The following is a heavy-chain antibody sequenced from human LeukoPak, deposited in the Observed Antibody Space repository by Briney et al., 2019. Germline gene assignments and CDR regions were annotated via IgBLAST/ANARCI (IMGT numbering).Heavy chain of an antibody. CDR3: ARGNYSGYYYYSGEDY. D-gene: IGHD3-22*01. CDR2: IIPIFGTA. CDR1: GGTFSSYA. J-gene: IGHJ4*02. Sequence: ASVKVSCKASGGTFSSYAISWVRQAPGQGLEWMGGIIPIFGTANYAQKFQGRVTITTDESTSTAYMELSSLRSEDTAVYYCARGNYSGYYYYSGEDYWGQGTLVTASS. V-gene: IGHV1-69*05.